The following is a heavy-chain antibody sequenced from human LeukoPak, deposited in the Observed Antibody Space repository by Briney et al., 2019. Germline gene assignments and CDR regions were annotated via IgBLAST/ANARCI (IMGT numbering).Heavy chain of an antibody. Sequence: SGPALVNPTQTLTLTCTFSGFSLSTSGMCVSWIRQPPGKALEWLARIDWDDGKYYSTSLKTRLTISTDTSKNQVVLTMTNMDPVDTATYYCARSMIAVAGTYFDYWGQGTLVTVSS. V-gene: IGHV2-70*11. CDR2: IDWDDGK. CDR3: ARSMIAVAGTYFDY. CDR1: GFSLSTSGMC. J-gene: IGHJ4*02. D-gene: IGHD6-19*01.